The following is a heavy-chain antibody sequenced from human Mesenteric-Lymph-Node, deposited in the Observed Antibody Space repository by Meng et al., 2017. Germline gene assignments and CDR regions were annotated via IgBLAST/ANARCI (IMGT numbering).Heavy chain of an antibody. J-gene: IGHJ4*02. CDR1: GFTFSSYA. D-gene: IGHD3-10*01. Sequence: GGSLRLSCAASGFTFSSYAMSWVRQAPGKGLEWVSAISGSGGSTYYADSVKGRFTISRDNSKNTLYLQMNSLRAEDTAVYDCAKDIDMVRGVISDYWGQGTLVTVSS. CDR3: AKDIDMVRGVISDY. V-gene: IGHV3-23*01. CDR2: ISGSGGST.